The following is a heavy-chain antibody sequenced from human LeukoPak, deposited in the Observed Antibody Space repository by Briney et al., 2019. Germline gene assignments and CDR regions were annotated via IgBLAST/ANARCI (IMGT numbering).Heavy chain of an antibody. D-gene: IGHD2-2*01. CDR2: INPNSGGT. J-gene: IGHJ6*03. CDR1: GYTFTTYG. V-gene: IGHV1-2*02. CDR3: ARDRMPQFYMDV. Sequence: ASVKVSCKASGYTFTTYGLSWVRQAPGQGLEWMGWINPNSGGTNYAQKFQGRVTMTRDTSISTAYMELGRLRSDDTAVYYCARDRMPQFYMDVWGKGTTVTISS.